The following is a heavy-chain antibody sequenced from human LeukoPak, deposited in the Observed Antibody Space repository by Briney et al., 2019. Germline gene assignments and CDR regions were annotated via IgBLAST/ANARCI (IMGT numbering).Heavy chain of an antibody. D-gene: IGHD6-19*01. V-gene: IGHV1-8*03. CDR3: ARDLKRGYSSGRYSWGTGSSNDY. CDR1: GYTFTSFD. Sequence: GASVKVSCKSSGYTFTSFDINWVRQATGHGLEWMGWMNPNSGNTGYAQKFQGRVTITRNTSIGTAYMELSSLRSDDTAVYYCARDLKRGYSSGRYSWGTGSSNDYWGQGTLVTVSS. CDR2: MNPNSGNT. J-gene: IGHJ4*02.